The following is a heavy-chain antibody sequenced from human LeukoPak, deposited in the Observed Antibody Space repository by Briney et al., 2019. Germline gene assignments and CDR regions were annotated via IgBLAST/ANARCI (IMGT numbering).Heavy chain of an antibody. CDR2: ISSDGNTK. CDR1: GFTFSNYA. V-gene: IGHV3-30*03. J-gene: IGHJ4*02. Sequence: PGRSLRLSCAASGFTFSNYAMHWVRQAPGKGLEWVAIISSDGNTKYSADFRFTISRDNSKNTLYLQMNSLRAEDTAVYYCARGGRYSSGWRSDLSYFDYWGQGTLVTVSS. D-gene: IGHD6-19*01. CDR3: ARGGRYSSGWRSDLSYFDY.